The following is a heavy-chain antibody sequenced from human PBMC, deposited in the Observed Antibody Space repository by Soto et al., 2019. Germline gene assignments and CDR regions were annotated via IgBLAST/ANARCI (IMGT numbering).Heavy chain of an antibody. CDR3: ARVTPGNNLYYFSGLDV. CDR2: ISYEGSNT. V-gene: IGHV3-30-3*01. J-gene: IGHJ6*02. Sequence: SFKASGYTITTYYIHWVRQAPGKGLQWVALISYEGSNTYYADSVRGRFTISRDNSKNTLYLQINALRPEDTGVYYCARVTPGNNLYYFSGLDVWGQGTSVTVSS. CDR1: GYTITTYY. D-gene: IGHD1-1*01.